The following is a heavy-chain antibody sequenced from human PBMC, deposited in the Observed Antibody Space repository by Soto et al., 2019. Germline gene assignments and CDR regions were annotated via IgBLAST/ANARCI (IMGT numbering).Heavy chain of an antibody. D-gene: IGHD5-18*01. CDR3: ARNSYGYTFYDY. CDR2: IYYSGST. CDR1: GGSISSGDYY. Sequence: QVQLQESGPGLVKPSQTLSLTCTVSGGSISSGDYYWSWIRQPPGKGMECIGYIYYSGSTSYNQSLKSRVTISVDTSKTQSSPKPSSVTAADTAVYYCARNSYGYTFYDYCGQGTLVTVSS. V-gene: IGHV4-30-4*01. J-gene: IGHJ4*02.